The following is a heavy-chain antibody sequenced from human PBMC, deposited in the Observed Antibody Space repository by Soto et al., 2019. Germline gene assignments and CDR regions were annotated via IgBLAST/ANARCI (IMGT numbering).Heavy chain of an antibody. CDR1: GYTFTSCG. CDR3: ARDPSIVVATAGAFDI. Sequence: ASVKVSCKASGYTFTSCGISWVRQAPGQGLEWMGWISAYNGNTNYAQKLQGRVTMTTDTSTSTAYMELRSLRSDDTAVYYCARDPSIVVATAGAFDIWGQGTMVTVS. D-gene: IGHD2-21*02. V-gene: IGHV1-18*01. J-gene: IGHJ3*02. CDR2: ISAYNGNT.